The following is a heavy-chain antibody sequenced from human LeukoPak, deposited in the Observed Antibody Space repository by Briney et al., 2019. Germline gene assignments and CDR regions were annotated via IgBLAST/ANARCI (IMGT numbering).Heavy chain of an antibody. D-gene: IGHD6-13*01. CDR1: GGSISSSSYY. CDR3: ARHDARIAAAGTNDY. V-gene: IGHV4-39*01. Sequence: SETLSLTCTVSGGSISSSSYYWGWIRQPPGKGLEWIGSIYYSGSTYYNPSLKSRVTISVDTSKNQFSVKLSSVTAADTAVYYCARHDARIAAAGTNDYWGQGTLVTVSS. J-gene: IGHJ4*02. CDR2: IYYSGST.